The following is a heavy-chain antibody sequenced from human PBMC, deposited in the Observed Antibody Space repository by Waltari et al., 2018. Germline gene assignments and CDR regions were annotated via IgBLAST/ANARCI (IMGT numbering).Heavy chain of an antibody. CDR2: ISFDGSKK. Sequence: HMVESGGGVVQPGRSLRLSCEVSGFTFSTYGMPWVRQAQGKGLEWVAFISFDGSKKKYGDSVKGRLTISRDNSRLFLQLNSLTAVDTAMYFCARGGGLYYNDGSGPIDYWGQGTLVTVSS. V-gene: IGHV3-33*05. D-gene: IGHD3-22*01. J-gene: IGHJ4*02. CDR3: ARGGGLYYNDGSGPIDY. CDR1: GFTFSTYG.